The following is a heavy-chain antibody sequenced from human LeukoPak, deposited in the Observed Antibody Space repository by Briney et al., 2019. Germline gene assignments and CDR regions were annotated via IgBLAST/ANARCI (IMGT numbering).Heavy chain of an antibody. CDR1: GGSISSYY. D-gene: IGHD1-7*01. CDR3: ASLITGTTSY. V-gene: IGHV4-59*08. CDR2: IYYSGST. J-gene: IGHJ4*02. Sequence: SETLSLTCTVSGGSISSYYWSWIRQPPGKGLEWIGYIYYSGSTNHNPSLKSRVTISVDTSKNQFSLKLSSVTAADTAVYYCASLITGTTSYWGQGTLVTVSS.